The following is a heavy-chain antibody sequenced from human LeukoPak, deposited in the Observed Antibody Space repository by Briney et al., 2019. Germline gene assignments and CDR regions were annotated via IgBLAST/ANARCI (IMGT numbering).Heavy chain of an antibody. Sequence: ASVKVSCKASGGTFSSYAISWVRQAPGQGLEWMGGIIPIFGTANYAQKFQGRVTITTDESTSTAYMELSSLRSEDTGVYYCARGDRQTEYYFDYWGQGTLVTVSS. CDR1: GGTFSSYA. V-gene: IGHV1-69*05. D-gene: IGHD2-21*02. CDR2: IIPIFGTA. J-gene: IGHJ4*02. CDR3: ARGDRQTEYYFDY.